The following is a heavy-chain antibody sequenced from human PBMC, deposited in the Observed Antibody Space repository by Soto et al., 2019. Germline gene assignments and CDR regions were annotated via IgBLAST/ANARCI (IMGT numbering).Heavy chain of an antibody. CDR1: GGSFSGYY. V-gene: IGHV4-34*01. CDR3: ASYSSGWYGFIDY. D-gene: IGHD6-19*01. J-gene: IGHJ4*02. Sequence: SETLSLTCAVYGGSFSGYYWSWIRQPPGKGLEWIGEINHSGSTNYNPSLKSRVTISVDTSKNQFSLKLSSVTAADTAVYYCASYSSGWYGFIDYWGQGTLVTVSS. CDR2: INHSGST.